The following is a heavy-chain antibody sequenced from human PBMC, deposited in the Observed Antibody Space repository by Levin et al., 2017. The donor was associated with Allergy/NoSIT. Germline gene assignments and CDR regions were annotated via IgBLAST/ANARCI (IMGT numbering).Heavy chain of an antibody. CDR1: GGSISSGGYS. J-gene: IGHJ3*02. V-gene: IGHV4-30-2*01. CDR3: ARLGDYVRAGAFDI. D-gene: IGHD3-16*01. Sequence: SETLSLTCAVSGGSISSGGYSWSWIRQPPGKGLEWIGYIYHSGSTYYNPSLKSRVTISVDRSKNQFSLKLSSVTAADTAVYYCARLGDYVRAGAFDIWGQGTMVTVSS. CDR2: IYHSGST.